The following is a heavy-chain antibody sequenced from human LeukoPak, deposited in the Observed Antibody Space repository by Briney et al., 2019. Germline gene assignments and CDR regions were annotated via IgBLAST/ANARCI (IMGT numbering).Heavy chain of an antibody. Sequence: SQTLSLTCAISGDSVSSNSAAWNWIRQSPSRGLEWLGRTYYRSKWYNDYAVSVKSRITINPDTSKNQFSLQLNSVTPEDTAVYYCARELDSTGYSSSEAKYFDYWGQGTLVTVSS. V-gene: IGHV6-1*01. CDR2: TYYRSKWYN. CDR3: ARELDSTGYSSSEAKYFDY. J-gene: IGHJ4*02. CDR1: GDSVSSNSAA. D-gene: IGHD6-13*01.